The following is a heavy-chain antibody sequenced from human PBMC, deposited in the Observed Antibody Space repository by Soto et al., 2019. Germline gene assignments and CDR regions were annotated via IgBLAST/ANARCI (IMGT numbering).Heavy chain of an antibody. J-gene: IGHJ4*02. V-gene: IGHV3-33*01. CDR3: ARAPAAMSIDY. D-gene: IGHD2-2*01. CDR2: IWYDGSNK. CDR1: GFTFSSYG. Sequence: GVSLRLSCAACGFTFSSYGMHWVRQAPGKGLEWVAVIWYDGSNKYYADSVKGRFTISRDNSKNTLYLQMNSLRAEDTAVYYCARAPAAMSIDYWGQGTLVTVSS.